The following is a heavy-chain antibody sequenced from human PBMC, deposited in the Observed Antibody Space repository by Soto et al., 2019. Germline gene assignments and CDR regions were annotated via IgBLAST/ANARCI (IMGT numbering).Heavy chain of an antibody. D-gene: IGHD5-12*01. CDR3: ARDSKWLPTENRYYHFGMDV. CDR2: ILPILGIA. V-gene: IGHV1-69*08. J-gene: IGHJ6*02. Sequence: QVQLVQSGAEVKTPGSSVKVSCKASGGTFSSYTISWVRQAPGQGLEWMGRILPILGIASYAQTFQGRVTIIADKSXXTXYMXLRRVRSEDTAVYYCARDSKWLPTENRYYHFGMDVWGQGTTVTVSS. CDR1: GGTFSSYT.